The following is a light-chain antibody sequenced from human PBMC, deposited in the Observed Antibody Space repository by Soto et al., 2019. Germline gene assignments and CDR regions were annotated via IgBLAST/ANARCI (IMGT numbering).Light chain of an antibody. CDR1: SSNIGAGYD. Sequence: QSVLTQPPSVSGAPGQRVTISCTGSSSNIGAGYDVHWYQQLPGTAPKLLIYGNSNRPSGVPDRFSGSKSGTSASLAITGLQAEDEADYYCQSYDSSLREAFGTGTKVTVL. CDR3: QSYDSSLREA. CDR2: GNS. V-gene: IGLV1-40*01. J-gene: IGLJ1*01.